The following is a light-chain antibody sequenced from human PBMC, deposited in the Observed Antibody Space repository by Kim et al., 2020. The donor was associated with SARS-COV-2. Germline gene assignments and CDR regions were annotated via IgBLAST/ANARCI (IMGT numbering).Light chain of an antibody. CDR2: RDS. V-gene: IGLV3-9*01. Sequence: VALGQTARITCGGNNIGSKNVHWYQQKPGQAPVLVIDRDSNRPSGIPERFSGSNSGNTATLTISRAQAGDEADYYCQVWDSRNWVFGGGTKLTVL. CDR1: NIGSKN. CDR3: QVWDSRNWV. J-gene: IGLJ3*02.